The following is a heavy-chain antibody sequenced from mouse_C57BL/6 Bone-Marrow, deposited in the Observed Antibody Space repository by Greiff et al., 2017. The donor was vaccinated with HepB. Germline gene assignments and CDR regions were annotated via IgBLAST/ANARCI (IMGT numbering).Heavy chain of an antibody. Sequence: EVQVVESGGGLVKPGGSLKLSCAASGFTFSSYAMSWVRQTPEKRLEWVATLSDGGSYTYYPDNVKGRFTITRDNAKNNLYLQMSHLKSDDTAMYYFASYDYDACSFDYWGQGTTLTVSS. V-gene: IGHV5-4*01. CDR2: LSDGGSYT. D-gene: IGHD2-4*01. J-gene: IGHJ2*01. CDR3: ASYDYDACSFDY. CDR1: GFTFSSYA.